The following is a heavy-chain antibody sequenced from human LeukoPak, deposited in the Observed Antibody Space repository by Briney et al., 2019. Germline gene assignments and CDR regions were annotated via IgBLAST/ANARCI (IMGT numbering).Heavy chain of an antibody. CDR3: ARLGFDGDYYYYGMDV. J-gene: IGHJ6*02. CDR1: GGSFSGYY. CDR2: FYYSGST. V-gene: IGHV4-59*08. Sequence: PSGTLSLTCAVYGGSFSGYYWSWIRQPPGKGLEWIGYFYYSGSTNYNPSLKSRVTISVDTSKNQFSLELSSVTAADTAVYYCARLGFDGDYYYYGMDVWGQGTTVTVSS. D-gene: IGHD4-17*01.